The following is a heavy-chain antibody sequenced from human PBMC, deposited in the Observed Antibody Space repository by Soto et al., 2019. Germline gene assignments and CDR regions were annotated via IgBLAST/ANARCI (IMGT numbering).Heavy chain of an antibody. J-gene: IGHJ4*02. CDR2: IIPILGIA. D-gene: IGHD3-3*01. CDR1: GGTFSSYT. Sequence: SVKVSCKASGGTFSSYTISWVRQAPGQGLEWMGRIIPILGIANYAQKFQGRVTITADKSTSTAYMELSSLRSEDTAVYYCARDVGSDFWSGYYMTRWGQGTLVTVSS. V-gene: IGHV1-69*04. CDR3: ARDVGSDFWSGYYMTR.